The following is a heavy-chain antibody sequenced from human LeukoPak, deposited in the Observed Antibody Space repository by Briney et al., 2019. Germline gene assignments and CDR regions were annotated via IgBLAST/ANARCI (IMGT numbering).Heavy chain of an antibody. CDR3: AKVRDSSEHRFFDY. J-gene: IGHJ4*02. CDR2: ISGSGGST. D-gene: IGHD3-22*01. Sequence: GGSLRLSCAAYGFTFSGYAMSWVRQAPGKGLEWVSAISGSGGSTYYADSVKGRFTISRDNSKNTLYLQMNSLRAEDTAVYYCAKVRDSSEHRFFDYWGQGTLVTVSS. CDR1: GFTFSGYA. V-gene: IGHV3-23*01.